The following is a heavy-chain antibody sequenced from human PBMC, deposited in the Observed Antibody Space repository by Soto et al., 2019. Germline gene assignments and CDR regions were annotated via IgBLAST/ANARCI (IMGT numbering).Heavy chain of an antibody. CDR2: VKEEGSGK. J-gene: IGHJ3*02. V-gene: IGHV3-7*01. CDR3: ANLGYGNYLKEDAFDI. D-gene: IGHD4-17*01. Sequence: EVQLVESGGGLVQPGGSLRLSCAASGFTISGYWMSWVRQAPGKGLEWVANVKEEGSGKYYLDSVKGRFTISRDNAKNSLYLQMNSLRAEDTAVYYCANLGYGNYLKEDAFDIWGQGTMVTVSS. CDR1: GFTISGYW.